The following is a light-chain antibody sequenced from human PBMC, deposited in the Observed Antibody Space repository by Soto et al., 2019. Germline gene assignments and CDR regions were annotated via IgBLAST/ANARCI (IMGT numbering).Light chain of an antibody. CDR3: SSYTSGSTLVV. Sequence: QSVLTQPASVSGSPGQSITISCTGTSSDIGRYNYVSWYQQHPGRAPRLMIYVVSSRPSGVSDRFSGSKSGNTASLTISGLQAEDEADYYCSSYTSGSTLVVFGGGTQLTVL. V-gene: IGLV2-14*01. CDR2: VVS. J-gene: IGLJ2*01. CDR1: SSDIGRYNY.